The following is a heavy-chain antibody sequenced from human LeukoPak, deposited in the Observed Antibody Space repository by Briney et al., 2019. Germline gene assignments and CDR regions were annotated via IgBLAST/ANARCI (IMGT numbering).Heavy chain of an antibody. CDR3: AKDIAAAGTMEYFQH. V-gene: IGHV3-9*01. CDR2: ISWNSGSI. J-gene: IGHJ1*01. CDR1: GFTFDDYA. Sequence: GGSLRLSCAASGFTFDDYAMHWVRQAPGKGLEWVSGISWNSGSIGYADSVKGRFTISRDNAKNSLYLQMNSLRAEDTVLYYCAKDIAAAGTMEYFQHWGQGTLVTVSS. D-gene: IGHD6-13*01.